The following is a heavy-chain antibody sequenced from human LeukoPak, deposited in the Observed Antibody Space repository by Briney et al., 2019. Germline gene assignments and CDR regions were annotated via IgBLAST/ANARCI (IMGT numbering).Heavy chain of an antibody. Sequence: GASVKVSCKASGGTFSSYAISWVRQAPGQGLEWMGGIIPIFGTANYAQKFQGRVTITADESTSTAYMELSSLRSEDTAVYYCARAPGSTGQKYYMDVWGKGTTVTVSS. CDR2: IIPIFGTA. J-gene: IGHJ6*03. CDR3: ARAPGSTGQKYYMDV. D-gene: IGHD5-12*01. CDR1: GGTFSSYA. V-gene: IGHV1-69*13.